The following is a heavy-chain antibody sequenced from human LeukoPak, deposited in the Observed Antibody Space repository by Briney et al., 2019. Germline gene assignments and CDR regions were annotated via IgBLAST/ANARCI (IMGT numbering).Heavy chain of an antibody. V-gene: IGHV3-7*01. CDR1: GFTFSNYW. D-gene: IGHD3-10*01. Sequence: GGSLRLSCAASGFTFSNYWMAWVRQAPGKGLEWVANIKQDGSEKYYVDSVKGRFTISRDNTKSSLYLQMNSLRDEDTAVYYCATHPGDSWFGYLQLWGQGTLVTVSS. CDR3: ATHPGDSWFGYLQL. CDR2: IKQDGSEK. J-gene: IGHJ1*01.